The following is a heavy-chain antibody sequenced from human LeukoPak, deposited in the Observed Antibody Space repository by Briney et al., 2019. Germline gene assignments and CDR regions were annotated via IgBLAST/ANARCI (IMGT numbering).Heavy chain of an antibody. CDR1: GGSFSGYY. D-gene: IGHD3-10*01. V-gene: IGHV4-34*01. CDR3: ARGVRGSFFNWFDP. J-gene: IGHJ5*02. CDR2: INHSGST. Sequence: PSETLCLTCAVYGGSFSGYYWSWIRQPPGKGLEWIGEINHSGSTNYNPSLKSRVTISVDASKNQFSMKLSSVTAADTAVYCCARGVRGSFFNWFDPWGQGTLVTVSS.